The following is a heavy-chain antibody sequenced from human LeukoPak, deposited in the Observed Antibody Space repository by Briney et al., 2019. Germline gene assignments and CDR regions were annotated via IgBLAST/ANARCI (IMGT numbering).Heavy chain of an antibody. CDR3: ATGDYFDF. CDR1: GYTFSGYY. V-gene: IGHV1-2*04. Sequence: ASVKVSCKASGYTFSGYYVHWVRQAPGQGLEWMGRINPNGDVTNYAQNFQGWVTLTRDTSICTAYMELSRLRSDDTAVYYCATGDYFDFWGQGTLVTVSS. CDR2: INPNGDVT. J-gene: IGHJ4*02.